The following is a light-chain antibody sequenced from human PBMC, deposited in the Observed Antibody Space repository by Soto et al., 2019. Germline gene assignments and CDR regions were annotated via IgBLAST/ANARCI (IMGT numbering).Light chain of an antibody. J-gene: IGKJ4*01. CDR2: AAS. V-gene: IGKV1-39*01. Sequence: DIQMTPSPSSLSSSVGDRGTLPFPASQSISNSLNWYQHKPGKAPKLLIYAASTLQSGVPSRFSGSGSGTDFTLTISSLQPEDFATYYCQQANSFPLTFGGGTKVDIK. CDR1: QSISNS. CDR3: QQANSFPLT.